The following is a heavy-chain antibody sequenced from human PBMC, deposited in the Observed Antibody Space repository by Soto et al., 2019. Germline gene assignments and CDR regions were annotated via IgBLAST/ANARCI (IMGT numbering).Heavy chain of an antibody. V-gene: IGHV3-74*01. CDR1: GFTFSTYW. J-gene: IGHJ4*02. CDR2: IKTDGSIT. CDR3: STLVVPGPPLTY. Sequence: EVQLVESGGGLVQPGGSLRLSCVASGFTFSTYWMHWVRQAPGKGLVWVSRIKTDGSITNYADSVKGRFTTSRDNTKNTLYLQMSSLSGDDTAVYYCSTLVVPGPPLTYWGQGTLVTVSS. D-gene: IGHD2-2*01.